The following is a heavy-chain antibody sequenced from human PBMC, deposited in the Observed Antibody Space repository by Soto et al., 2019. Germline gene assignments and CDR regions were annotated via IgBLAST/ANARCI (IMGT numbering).Heavy chain of an antibody. CDR3: ARGSYGSGSYFQAYFDF. D-gene: IGHD3-10*01. CDR2: ISHTGST. J-gene: IGHJ4*02. CDR1: GGSISSTDY. V-gene: IGHV4-30-4*01. Sequence: QVHLQESGPGLVEPSQTLSLTCSVSGGSISSTDYWSWIRQTPGKGLEWIGDISHTGSTNYNPSLKSRLSISTDTSKNQFPLRLSSLTAAETALYYCARGSYGSGSYFQAYFDFWGQGTLVTVSS.